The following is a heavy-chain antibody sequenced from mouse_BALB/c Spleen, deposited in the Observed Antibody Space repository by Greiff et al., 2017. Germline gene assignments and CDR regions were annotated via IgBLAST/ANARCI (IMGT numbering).Heavy chain of an antibody. CDR3: ESDYDYAVIDD. CDR1: GYSFTGYF. CDR2: INPYNGDT. V-gene: IGHV1-37*01. Sequence: VQLQQSGPELVKPGASVKISCKASGYSFTGYFMNWVKQSHGKSLEWIGRINPYNGDTFYNQKFKGKATLAVDKSSSTAHMELLSLTSVDSAVYYCESDYDYAVIDDWGQGTTLTVAS. D-gene: IGHD2-4*01. J-gene: IGHJ2*01.